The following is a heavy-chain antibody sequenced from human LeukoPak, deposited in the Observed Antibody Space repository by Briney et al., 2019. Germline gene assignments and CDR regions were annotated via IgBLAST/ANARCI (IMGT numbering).Heavy chain of an antibody. V-gene: IGHV3-23*01. CDR2: ISGSGGST. D-gene: IGHD2-15*01. CDR1: GFTFSSYG. Sequence: GGSLRLSCAATGFTFSSYGMSWVRQAPGKGLEWVSAISGSGGSTYYADSVKGRFTISRDNSKNTLYLQMNSLRAEDTAIYYCAKHPYEGYCSGGSCWNNWFDPWGQGTLVTVSS. J-gene: IGHJ5*02. CDR3: AKHPYEGYCSGGSCWNNWFDP.